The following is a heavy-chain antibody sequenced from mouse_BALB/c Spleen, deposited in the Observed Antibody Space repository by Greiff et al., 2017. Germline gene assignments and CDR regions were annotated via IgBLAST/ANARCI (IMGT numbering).Heavy chain of an antibody. Sequence: EVKVVESGGGLVKPGGSLKLSCAASGFTFSSYAMSWVRQTPEKRLEWVATISSGGSYTYYPDSVKGRFTISRDNAKNTLYLQMSSLRSEDTAMYYCARQRWYYFDYWGQGTTLTVSS. CDR3: ARQRWYYFDY. J-gene: IGHJ2*01. CDR1: GFTFSSYA. CDR2: ISSGGSYT. V-gene: IGHV5-9-3*01.